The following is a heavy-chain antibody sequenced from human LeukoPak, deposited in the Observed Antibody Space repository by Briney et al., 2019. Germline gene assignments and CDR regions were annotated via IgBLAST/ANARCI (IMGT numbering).Heavy chain of an antibody. V-gene: IGHV4-4*07. D-gene: IGHD3-3*01. CDR2: IHGTLGST. CDR3: ARIFDRDI. Sequence: SETLSLICTVSGSPIRNSYWSWVRHSAGTGMQWIGRIHGTLGSTNHNPSLKSRVVMSLDTSSNQFSLRLSAMSAADTATYYCARIFDRDIWGQGTLVTVSP. CDR1: GSPIRNSY. J-gene: IGHJ3*02.